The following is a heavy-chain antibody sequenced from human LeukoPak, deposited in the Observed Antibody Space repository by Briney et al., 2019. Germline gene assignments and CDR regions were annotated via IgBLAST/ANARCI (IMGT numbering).Heavy chain of an antibody. J-gene: IGHJ4*02. CDR3: AQDLAWGAFDH. CDR2: ISPSGGGT. V-gene: IGHV3-23*01. CDR1: GFIFRYYG. D-gene: IGHD7-27*01. Sequence: PGGSLRLSCAASGFIFRYYGINWVRRAPGKGLEWVSGISPSGGGTYYADSVKGRFTISRDDSKNTLSLQMNSLRVEDTAVYYCAQDLAWGAFDHWGRGTLVTVSS.